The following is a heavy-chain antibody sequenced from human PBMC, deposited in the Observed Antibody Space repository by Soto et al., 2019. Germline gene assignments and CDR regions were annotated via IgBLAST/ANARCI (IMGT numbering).Heavy chain of an antibody. CDR3: ARDFGYSSGWGHYYDYGMDV. CDR1: GFTVSSNY. Sequence: EVQLVESGGGLIQPGGSLRLSCAASGFTVSSNYMSWVRQAPGKGLEWVSVIYSGGSTYYADSVKGRFTISRDNSKSTLYLQLNSLTAEDTAVYYCARDFGYSSGWGHYYDYGMDVWGQGTTVPVSS. J-gene: IGHJ6*02. V-gene: IGHV3-53*01. D-gene: IGHD6-19*01. CDR2: IYSGGST.